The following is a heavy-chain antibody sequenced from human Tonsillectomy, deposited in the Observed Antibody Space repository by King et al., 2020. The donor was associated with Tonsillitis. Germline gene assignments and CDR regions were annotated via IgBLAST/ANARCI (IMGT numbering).Heavy chain of an antibody. D-gene: IGHD6-19*01. Sequence: VQLQQWGAGLLKPSETLSLTCAVYGGSFSGYYWSWIRQPPGKGLEWIGEINHSGSTNYNPSLKSRVTISVDTSKNQFSLKLSSVTAADTAVYYCARGRQWRTRGAFDIWGQGTMVTVSS. V-gene: IGHV4-34*01. J-gene: IGHJ3*02. CDR2: INHSGST. CDR3: ARGRQWRTRGAFDI. CDR1: GGSFSGYY.